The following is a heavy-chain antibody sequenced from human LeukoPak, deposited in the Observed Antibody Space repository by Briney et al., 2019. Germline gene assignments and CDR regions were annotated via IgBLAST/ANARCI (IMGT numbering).Heavy chain of an antibody. CDR3: ARGYCSSTSCGFGGNWYFDL. Sequence: PVASVKVSCKASGGTFSSYTISWVRQAPGQGLEWMGRIIPILGIVNHAQKFQGRVTITADKSTSTAYMELSSLRSEDTAVYYCARGYCSSTSCGFGGNWYFDLWGRGTLVTVSS. V-gene: IGHV1-69*02. CDR2: IIPILGIV. D-gene: IGHD2-2*01. J-gene: IGHJ2*01. CDR1: GGTFSSYT.